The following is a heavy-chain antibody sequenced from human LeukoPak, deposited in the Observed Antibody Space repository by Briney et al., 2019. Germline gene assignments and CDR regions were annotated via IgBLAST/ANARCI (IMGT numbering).Heavy chain of an antibody. J-gene: IGHJ6*02. V-gene: IGHV5-51*01. CDR2: IYPGGSDT. D-gene: IGHD2-2*01. CDR3: ARLGCSSTSCYLSNYYYGMDV. CDR1: GYSFTSYW. Sequence: GESLKISCKGSGYSFTSYWIGWVRQMPGKGLEWMGIIYPGGSDTRYSPSFQGQVTISADKSISTAYLQWSSLKASDTAMYYCARLGCSSTSCYLSNYYYGMDVWGQGTTVTVSS.